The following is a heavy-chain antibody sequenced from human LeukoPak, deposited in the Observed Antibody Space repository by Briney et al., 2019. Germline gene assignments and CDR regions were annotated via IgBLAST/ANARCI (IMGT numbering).Heavy chain of an antibody. CDR1: GFTFSDYY. D-gene: IGHD2-2*02. CDR2: ISSSGSTI. J-gene: IGHJ4*02. V-gene: IGHV3-11*01. Sequence: GGSLRLSCAASGFTFSDYYMSWIRQAPGKGLEWVSYISSSGSTIYYADSVKGRFTISRDNAKNSLYLQMNSLRAEDTAVYYCARGAEPAAIPRHPFDYWGQGTLVTVSS. CDR3: ARGAEPAAIPRHPFDY.